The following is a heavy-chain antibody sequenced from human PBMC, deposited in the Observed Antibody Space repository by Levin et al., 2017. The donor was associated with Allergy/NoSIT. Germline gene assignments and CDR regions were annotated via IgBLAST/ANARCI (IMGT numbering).Heavy chain of an antibody. CDR1: GGSFSGYY. D-gene: IGHD3-3*01. CDR3: ARGIITYYDFWSGYDDLRKNWFDP. CDR2: INHSGST. J-gene: IGHJ5*02. Sequence: PSETLSLTCAVYGGSFSGYYWSWIRQPPGKGLEWIGEINHSGSTNYNPSLKSRVTISVDTSKNQFSLKLSSVTAADTAVYYCARGIITYYDFWSGYDDLRKNWFDPWGQGTLVTVSS. V-gene: IGHV4-34*01.